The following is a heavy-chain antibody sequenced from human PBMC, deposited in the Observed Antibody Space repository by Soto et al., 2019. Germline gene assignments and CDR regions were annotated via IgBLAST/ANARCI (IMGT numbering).Heavy chain of an antibody. CDR3: AKSLTGDDAFDI. Sequence: GGSLRLSCAASGFTFSSYAMSWVRQAPGKGLEWVSAISGSGGSTYYADSVKGRFTISRDNSKNTLYLQMNSLRAEDSAVYYCAKSLTGDDAFDIWGQGTMVTVSS. V-gene: IGHV3-23*01. D-gene: IGHD7-27*01. CDR2: ISGSGGST. CDR1: GFTFSSYA. J-gene: IGHJ3*02.